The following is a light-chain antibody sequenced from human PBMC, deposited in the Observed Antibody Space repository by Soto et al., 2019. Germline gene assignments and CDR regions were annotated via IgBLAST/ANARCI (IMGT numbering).Light chain of an antibody. V-gene: IGLV2-23*02. CDR1: SSDVGSYNV. J-gene: IGLJ1*01. CDR3: CSYAGSSSAYV. CDR2: GVS. Sequence: QCALTQAASGTGFHVQWISITNTKTSSDVGSYNVVSWYQQHPGKAPKLLIYGVSKRPSGVSDRFSGSKSGNTASLTISGLQAEDEADYHCCSYAGSSSAYVFGTGTKVTVL.